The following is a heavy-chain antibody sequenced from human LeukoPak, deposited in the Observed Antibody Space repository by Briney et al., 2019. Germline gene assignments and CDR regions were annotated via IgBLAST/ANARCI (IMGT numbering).Heavy chain of an antibody. V-gene: IGHV1-2*02. Sequence: ASVKVSCKASGYTFTGYYMHWVRQAPGQGLEWMGWINPNSGGTNYAQKFQGRVTMTRDTSISTAYMELSRLRSDDTAVYYCAKNPEPLGGTAFDYWGQGTLVTVSS. CDR1: GYTFTGYY. D-gene: IGHD2-15*01. CDR2: INPNSGGT. CDR3: AKNPEPLGGTAFDY. J-gene: IGHJ4*02.